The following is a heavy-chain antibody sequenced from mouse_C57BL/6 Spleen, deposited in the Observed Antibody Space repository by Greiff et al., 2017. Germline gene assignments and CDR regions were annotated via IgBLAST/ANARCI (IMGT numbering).Heavy chain of an antibody. CDR1: GFNIKDYY. Sequence: VHVKQSGAELVRPGASVKLSCTASGFNIKDYYMHWVKQRPEQGLEWIGRIDPEDGDTEYAPKFQGKATMTADTSSNTAYLQLSSLTSEDTAVYYCTTGYYYGSSPSWGQGTLVTVSA. CDR2: IDPEDGDT. V-gene: IGHV14-1*01. CDR3: TTGYYYGSSPS. J-gene: IGHJ3*01. D-gene: IGHD1-1*01.